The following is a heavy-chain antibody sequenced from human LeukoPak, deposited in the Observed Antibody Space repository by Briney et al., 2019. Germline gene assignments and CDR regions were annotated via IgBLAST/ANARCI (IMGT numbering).Heavy chain of an antibody. CDR3: ARDSGYSSSRYASSENWFDP. CDR2: ISSSSSYI. D-gene: IGHD6-13*01. Sequence: GGSLRLSCAASGFTFSSYSMNWVRQAPGKGLEWVSSISSSSSYIYYADSVKGRFTISRDNAKNSLYLQMNSLRAEDTAVYYCARDSGYSSSRYASSENWFDPWGQGTLVTVSS. J-gene: IGHJ5*02. V-gene: IGHV3-21*01. CDR1: GFTFSSYS.